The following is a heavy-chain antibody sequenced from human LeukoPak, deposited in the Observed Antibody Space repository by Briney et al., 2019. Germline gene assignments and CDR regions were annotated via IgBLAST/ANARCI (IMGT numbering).Heavy chain of an antibody. CDR2: IYPGDSDT. CDR1: GYSFTSYW. V-gene: IGHV5-51*01. D-gene: IGHD6-19*01. CDR3: ARHVSTYSSGWYWGY. J-gene: IGHJ4*02. Sequence: GGSLKISCKGSGYSFTSYWIGWVRQMPGKGLEWMGIIYPGDSDTRYSPSFQGQVTISADKSISTAYLQWSSLKASDTAMYYCARHVSTYSSGWYWGYWGQGTLVTVSS.